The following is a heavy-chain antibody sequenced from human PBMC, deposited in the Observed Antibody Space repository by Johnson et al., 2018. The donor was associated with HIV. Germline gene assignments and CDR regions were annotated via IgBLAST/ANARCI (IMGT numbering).Heavy chain of an antibody. CDR1: GFTVSSNY. Sequence: VQLVESGGGLVQPGGSLRLSCEASGFTVSSNYMNWVRQAPGKGLEWVSVIYSGGSTYYADSVKGRFTISRDNSKNTLHLQMDSLRCDDTALYYCARLSKGGFDALDIWGQGTMVAVTS. CDR3: ARLSKGGFDALDI. V-gene: IGHV3-66*01. CDR2: IYSGGST. J-gene: IGHJ3*02.